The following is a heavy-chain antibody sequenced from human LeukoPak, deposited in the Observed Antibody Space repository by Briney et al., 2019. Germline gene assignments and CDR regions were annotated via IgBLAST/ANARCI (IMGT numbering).Heavy chain of an antibody. V-gene: IGHV3-74*01. Sequence: GGSLRLSCAASGFTFSSYWMNWVRQAPGKGLVWVSRINTDGSGTNYADSVKGRFTISRDNAKNTLYLQMNSLRAEDTAVYYCARSGYSGHDKGDVWGKGTTVTVSS. J-gene: IGHJ6*04. D-gene: IGHD5-12*01. CDR3: ARSGYSGHDKGDV. CDR2: INTDGSGT. CDR1: GFTFSSYW.